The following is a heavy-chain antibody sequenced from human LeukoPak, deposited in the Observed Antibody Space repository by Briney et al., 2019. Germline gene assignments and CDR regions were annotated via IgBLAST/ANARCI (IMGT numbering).Heavy chain of an antibody. CDR3: ARGVGVWTGYYVAAFYLDL. D-gene: IGHD3/OR15-3a*01. J-gene: IGHJ4*02. CDR1: GYTFTSYS. V-gene: IGHV1-18*01. Sequence: ASVKLSCKTSGYTFTSYSLIWVRQAPGQGLEWMGWISGNNGNTNYSQEFRDRVTMTTDKSTSSAYMELRSLTSDDTAVYYCARGVGVWTGYYVAAFYLDLWGQGTWVAVHS. CDR2: ISGNNGNT.